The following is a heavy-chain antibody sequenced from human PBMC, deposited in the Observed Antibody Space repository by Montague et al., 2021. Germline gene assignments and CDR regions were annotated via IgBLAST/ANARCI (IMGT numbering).Heavy chain of an antibody. CDR3: ARSLYCIGGSCYSGFDP. CDR1: GGSISSNSYW. J-gene: IGHJ5*02. V-gene: IGHV4-39*01. Sequence: SETLSLTCTVSGGSISSNSYWWAWIRPPPGKGLEYVGTTFNTGSSYYSPSLKSRVTISVDTSKNQFSLSLIAVTAADTAVYYCARSLYCIGGSCYSGFDPWGQGTLVTVSS. D-gene: IGHD2-15*01. CDR2: TFNTGSS.